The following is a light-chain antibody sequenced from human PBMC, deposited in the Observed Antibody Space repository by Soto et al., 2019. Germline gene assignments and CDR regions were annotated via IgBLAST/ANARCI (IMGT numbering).Light chain of an antibody. CDR1: QRFAAN. V-gene: IGKV3-15*01. J-gene: IGKJ1*01. CDR2: GAS. CDR3: QQYNNWPPG. Sequence: EIVMTQSPATLSVSPGERATLSCRASQRFAANLAWYQQKPGQAPRLLIYGASTRATGIPARFSGSGSGTEFTLTISSLQSEDFAVYYCQQYNNWPPGFGQGTKVEIK.